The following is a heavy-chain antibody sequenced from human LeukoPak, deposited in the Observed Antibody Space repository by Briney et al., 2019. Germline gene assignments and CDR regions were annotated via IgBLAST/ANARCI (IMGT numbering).Heavy chain of an antibody. CDR3: AKDRKGNLDAFDI. D-gene: IGHD1-14*01. CDR1: GSIFSGFG. J-gene: IGHJ3*02. V-gene: IGHV3-30*02. Sequence: PGGSLRLSCAASGSIFSGFGMHWVRQAPGKGLEWVAFIRNDGHIKNYAGSVKGRFTISRDNSENTTYLQMNSLRPEDTAVYYCAKDRKGNLDAFDIWGQGTMVTVSS. CDR2: IRNDGHIK.